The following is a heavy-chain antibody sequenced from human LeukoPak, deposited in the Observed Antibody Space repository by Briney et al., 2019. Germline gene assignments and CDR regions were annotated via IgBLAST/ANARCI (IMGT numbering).Heavy chain of an antibody. CDR3: ARRLTQYDCFDP. Sequence: SQTLSLTCAISGDSVSSNSVRNWIRQSPSRGLEWLGRTYYRSTWYNDYAVSVRGRITVNPDTSKNQFSLHLNSVTPEDTAAYHCARRLTQYDCFDPWGQGILVTVSS. J-gene: IGHJ5*02. CDR2: TYYRSTWYN. CDR1: GDSVSSNSV. D-gene: IGHD2-2*01. V-gene: IGHV6-1*01.